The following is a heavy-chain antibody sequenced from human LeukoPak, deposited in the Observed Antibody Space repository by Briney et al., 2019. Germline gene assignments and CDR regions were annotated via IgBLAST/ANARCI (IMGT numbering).Heavy chain of an antibody. J-gene: IGHJ4*02. D-gene: IGHD6-19*01. V-gene: IGHV3-7*03. CDR1: GFTFSSYW. CDR2: IKQDGSEK. Sequence: GGSLRLSCAASGFTFSSYWMSWVRQAPGKGLEWVANIKQDGSEKYYVDSVKGRFTISRDNAKNSLYLQMNSLRAEDTAVYYCAKERDQWLVSGFDYWGQGTLVTVSS. CDR3: AKERDQWLVSGFDY.